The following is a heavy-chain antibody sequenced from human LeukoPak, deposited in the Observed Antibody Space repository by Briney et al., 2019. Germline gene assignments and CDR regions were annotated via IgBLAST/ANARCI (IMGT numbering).Heavy chain of an antibody. V-gene: IGHV1-69*04. D-gene: IGHD6-19*01. J-gene: IGHJ4*02. CDR3: ARLGSSGCLDS. CDR2: IIPILGIA. Sequence: GASVKVSCKASGGTFSSYAISWVRQAPGQGLEWMGRIIPILGIANYAQKFQGRVTITADESTSTAYMELSSLRSEDTAVYYCARLGSSGCLDSWGQGTLVTVSS. CDR1: GGTFSSYA.